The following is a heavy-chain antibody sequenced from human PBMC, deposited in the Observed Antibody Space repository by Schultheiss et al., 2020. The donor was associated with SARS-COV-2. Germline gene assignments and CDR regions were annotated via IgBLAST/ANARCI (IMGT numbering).Heavy chain of an antibody. V-gene: IGHV4-34*01. Sequence: GSLRLSCAVYGGSFSGYYWSWIRQPPGKGLEWIGEINHSGSTNYNPSLKSRVTISVDTSKNQFSLKLSSVTAADTAVYYCARVGAAADYGMDVWGQGTTVTVSS. J-gene: IGHJ6*02. D-gene: IGHD6-13*01. CDR3: ARVGAAADYGMDV. CDR1: GGSFSGYY. CDR2: INHSGST.